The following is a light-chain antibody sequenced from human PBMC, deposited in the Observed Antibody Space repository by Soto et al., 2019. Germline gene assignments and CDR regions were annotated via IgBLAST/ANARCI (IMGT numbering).Light chain of an antibody. CDR1: SSNIGAGYD. Sequence: VLTQPPSVSGAPVQRVTISCTGSSSNIGAGYDVHWYQQLPGTAPKLLIYGNSNRPSGVPDRFSGSKSGTSASLAITGLQAEDEADYYCQSYDSSLSGYVFGTGTKVTVL. CDR3: QSYDSSLSGYV. V-gene: IGLV1-40*01. J-gene: IGLJ1*01. CDR2: GNS.